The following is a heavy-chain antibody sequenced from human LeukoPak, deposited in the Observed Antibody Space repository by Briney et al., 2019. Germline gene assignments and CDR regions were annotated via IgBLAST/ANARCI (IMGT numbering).Heavy chain of an antibody. Sequence: SETLSLTCTVSGGSISSYYWSWIRQPPGKGLEWIGYIYYSGSTNYNPSLKSRVTISVDTSKNQFSLKLSSVTAADTAVYYCARTLSGSGSYTYYYYYMDVWGKGTTVTVSS. CDR1: GGSISSYY. CDR2: IYYSGST. J-gene: IGHJ6*03. CDR3: ARTLSGSGSYTYYYYYMDV. D-gene: IGHD3-10*01. V-gene: IGHV4-59*08.